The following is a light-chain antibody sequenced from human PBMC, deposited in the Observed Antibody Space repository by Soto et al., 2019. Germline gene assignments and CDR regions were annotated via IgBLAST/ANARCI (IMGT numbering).Light chain of an antibody. J-gene: IGKJ1*01. Sequence: EIVMTQSPATLSLSPGERATLSCRASQSVSSSYLSWYQQQPGQAPRLLIYGASTRATDIPARFSGSGSGTDFTLTISSLQPEDFAVYYCQQDYNLPRTFGQGTKVEIK. V-gene: IGKV3D-7*01. CDR3: QQDYNLPRT. CDR1: QSVSSSY. CDR2: GAS.